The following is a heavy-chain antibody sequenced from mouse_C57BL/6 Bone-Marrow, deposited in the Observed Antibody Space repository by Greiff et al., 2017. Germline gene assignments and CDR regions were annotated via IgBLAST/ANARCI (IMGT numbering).Heavy chain of an antibody. CDR1: GYTFTSYW. CDR3: VHAYRNYYAMDY. J-gene: IGHJ4*01. Sequence: QVQLKQPGTELVKPGASAKLSCKASGYTFTSYWMHWVKQRPGQGLEWIGNINPSNGGTIYNEKFKSKATLTVDKSSSTAYMQLSSLTSEVSAVYFCVHAYRNYYAMDYWGQGSSVT. D-gene: IGHD2-5*01. V-gene: IGHV1-53*01. CDR2: INPSNGGT.